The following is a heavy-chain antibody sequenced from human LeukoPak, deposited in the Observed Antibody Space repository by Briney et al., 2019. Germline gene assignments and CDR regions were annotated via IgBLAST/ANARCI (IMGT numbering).Heavy chain of an antibody. CDR2: INPNSGGT. CDR1: GYTFTGYY. Sequence: ASVKVSCKASGYTFTGYYMHWVRQAPGQGLEWMGWINPNSGGTNYAQKFQGRVTMTRDTSISTAYMELSRLRSDDTAVYYCAREGIRSGSTRPNWFDPWGQGTLVTVSS. V-gene: IGHV1-2*02. J-gene: IGHJ5*02. D-gene: IGHD2-2*01. CDR3: AREGIRSGSTRPNWFDP.